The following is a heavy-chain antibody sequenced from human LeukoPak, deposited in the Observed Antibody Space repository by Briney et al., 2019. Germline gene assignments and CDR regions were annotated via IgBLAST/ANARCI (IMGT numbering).Heavy chain of an antibody. CDR3: ARGVSKYFQH. J-gene: IGHJ1*01. V-gene: IGHV3-21*01. D-gene: IGHD2/OR15-2a*01. CDR1: GFTFSSYS. Sequence: PGGSLRLSCAASGFTFSSYSMNWVRQAPGKGLEWVSSISSSSSYIYYADAVKGRFTISRDNAKNSLYLQMNSLRAEDTAVYYCARGVSKYFQHWGQGTLVTVSS. CDR2: ISSSSSYI.